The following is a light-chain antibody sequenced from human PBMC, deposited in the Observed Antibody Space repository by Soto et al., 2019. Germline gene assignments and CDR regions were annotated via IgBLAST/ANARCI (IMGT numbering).Light chain of an antibody. J-gene: IGLJ3*02. Sequence: QSVLTQPPSASGTPGQRVTISCSGSSSNIGSNYVYWYQQLPGTAPKLLIYRNNQRPSGVPDRFSGSKSGTSASLAISGLRSYDEADYYCAAWDDSLSGWVFGGGTKVTVL. CDR3: AAWDDSLSGWV. CDR2: RNN. V-gene: IGLV1-47*01. CDR1: SSNIGSNY.